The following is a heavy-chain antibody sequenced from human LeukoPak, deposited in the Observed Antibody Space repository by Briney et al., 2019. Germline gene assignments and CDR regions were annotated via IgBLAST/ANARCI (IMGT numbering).Heavy chain of an antibody. D-gene: IGHD2-15*01. V-gene: IGHV4-4*07. CDR1: GGFISSYY. CDR3: ARQGDLDCTGGSCYSGMYYFDY. Sequence: SETLSLTCTVSGGFISSYYWTWIRQPAGKGLEWIGRIDTSGSTNYNPSLKSRVTMSVDTSKNQFSLKLSSVTAADTAVYYCARQGDLDCTGGSCYSGMYYFDYWGQGTLVTVSS. J-gene: IGHJ4*02. CDR2: IDTSGST.